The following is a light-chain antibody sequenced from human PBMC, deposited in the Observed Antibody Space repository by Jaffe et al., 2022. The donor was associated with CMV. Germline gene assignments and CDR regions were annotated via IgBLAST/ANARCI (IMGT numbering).Light chain of an antibody. CDR2: AAS. CDR1: QSISNY. Sequence: DIQMTQSPSSLSASVGDRVTITCRASQSISNYLNWYQQKPGKAPNLLIYAASSLQSGVPSRFTGSGSGTDFTLTISSLHPEDFATYYCQQSYSNPLTFGPGTKV. V-gene: IGKV1-39*01. CDR3: QQSYSNPLT. J-gene: IGKJ3*01.